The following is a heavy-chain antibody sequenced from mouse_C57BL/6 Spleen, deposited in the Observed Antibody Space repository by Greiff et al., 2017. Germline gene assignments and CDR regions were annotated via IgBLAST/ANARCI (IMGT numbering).Heavy chain of an antibody. V-gene: IGHV5-9*01. Sequence: EVQRVESGGGLVKPGGSLKLSCAASGFTFSSYTMSWVRQTPEKRLEWVATIIGGGGNTYYPDSVKGRFTISRDNAKNTLYLQRSSLRSEDTALYYCARQGTGTYYFDYWGQGTTLTVAS. CDR2: IIGGGGNT. CDR1: GFTFSSYT. J-gene: IGHJ2*01. D-gene: IGHD4-1*01. CDR3: ARQGTGTYYFDY.